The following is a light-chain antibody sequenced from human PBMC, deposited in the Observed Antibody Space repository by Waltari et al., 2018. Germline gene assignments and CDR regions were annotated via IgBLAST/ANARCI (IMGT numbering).Light chain of an antibody. V-gene: IGLV2-11*01. CDR2: EFT. Sequence: QAALTQPHSVSGSPGPSVTISCPGTGSDVVNYAYVSWYQHRPGTAPKVLLYEFTKRPSGVSDRFSGSKSGNTASLTISGLQAEDEADYFCCSYAGRYNYILGSGT. CDR1: GSDVVNYAY. J-gene: IGLJ6*01. CDR3: CSYAGRYNYI.